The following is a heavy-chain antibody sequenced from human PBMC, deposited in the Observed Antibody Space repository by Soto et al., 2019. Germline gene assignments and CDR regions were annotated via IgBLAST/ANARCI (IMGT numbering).Heavy chain of an antibody. CDR3: AKIGWAAGDFDY. D-gene: IGHD6-19*01. CDR1: GGSISSYY. J-gene: IGHJ4*02. CDR2: IYYSGST. V-gene: IGHV4-59*08. Sequence: PSETLSLTCTVSGGSISSYYWSWIRQPPGKGLEWIGYIYYSGSTNYNPSLKSRVTISVDTSKNQFSLKLSSVTAADTAVYYCAKIGWAAGDFDYWGQEPLVTVPS.